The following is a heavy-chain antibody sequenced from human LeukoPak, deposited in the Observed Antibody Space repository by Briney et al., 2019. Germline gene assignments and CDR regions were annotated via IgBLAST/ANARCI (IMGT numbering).Heavy chain of an antibody. Sequence: GGSLRLSCAASGFTFSSYSMNWVRQAPGKGLEWVSSISSSSSYIYYADSVKGRFTISRDNSKNTLFLQMNSLRAEDTAVYSWAKRSKGGDSTGYYYYFDLWGRGTLVTVSS. D-gene: IGHD3-22*01. J-gene: IGHJ2*01. V-gene: IGHV3-21*01. CDR3: AKRSKGGDSTGYYYYFDL. CDR1: GFTFSSYS. CDR2: ISSSSSYI.